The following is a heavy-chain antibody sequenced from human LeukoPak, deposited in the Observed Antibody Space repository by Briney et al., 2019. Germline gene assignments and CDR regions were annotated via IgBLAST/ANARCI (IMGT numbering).Heavy chain of an antibody. D-gene: IGHD4-17*01. CDR2: ISAYNGNT. CDR3: ANLFVGDYGVDDGDAFDI. CDR1: GYTFTSYG. V-gene: IGHV1-18*01. Sequence: GASVKVSCKAPGYTFTSYGISWVRQAPGQGLEWMGWISAYNGNTNYAQKLQGRVTMTTDTSTSTAYMELRSLRSDDTAVYYCANLFVGDYGVDDGDAFDIWGQGTMVTVSS. J-gene: IGHJ3*02.